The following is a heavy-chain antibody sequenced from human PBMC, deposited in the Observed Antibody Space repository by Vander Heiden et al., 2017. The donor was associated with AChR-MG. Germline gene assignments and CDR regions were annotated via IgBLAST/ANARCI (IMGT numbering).Heavy chain of an antibody. Sequence: QVQLVESGGGVVQPGRSLRLSCAASGFTFSSYGLHWVRQAPGKGLEWVAVIWYDGSNKYYADSVKGRFTISRDNSKNTLYLQMNSLGAEDTAVYYCARDRIVVVPAAMMSYYGMDVWGQGTTVTVSS. V-gene: IGHV3-33*01. CDR1: GFTFSSYG. D-gene: IGHD2-2*01. J-gene: IGHJ6*02. CDR3: ARDRIVVVPAAMMSYYGMDV. CDR2: IWYDGSNK.